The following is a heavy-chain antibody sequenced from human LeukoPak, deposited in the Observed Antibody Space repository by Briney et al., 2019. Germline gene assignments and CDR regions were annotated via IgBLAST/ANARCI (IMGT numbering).Heavy chain of an antibody. V-gene: IGHV4-38-2*02. CDR2: IYHSGST. D-gene: IGHD3-10*01. CDR3: ARDLEYYYGSGSY. J-gene: IGHJ4*02. CDR1: GYSISSGYY. Sequence: PSETLSLTCTVSGYSISSGYYWGWIRQPPGKGLEWIGSIYHSGSTYYNPSLKSRVTISVDTSKNQFSLKLSSVTAADTAVYYCARDLEYYYGSGSYWGQGTLVTVS.